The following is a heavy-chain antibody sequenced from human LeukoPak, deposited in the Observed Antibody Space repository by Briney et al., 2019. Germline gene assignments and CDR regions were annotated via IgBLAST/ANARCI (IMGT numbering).Heavy chain of an antibody. Sequence: SETLSLTCAVYGGSFSGYYWSWIRQPPGKGLEWIGEINHSGSTNYNPSLKSRVTISVDTSKNQFSLKLSSVTAADTAMYYCARGATLYNWFDPWGQGTLVTVSS. D-gene: IGHD1-26*01. CDR1: GGSFSGYY. CDR2: INHSGST. CDR3: ARGATLYNWFDP. J-gene: IGHJ5*02. V-gene: IGHV4-34*01.